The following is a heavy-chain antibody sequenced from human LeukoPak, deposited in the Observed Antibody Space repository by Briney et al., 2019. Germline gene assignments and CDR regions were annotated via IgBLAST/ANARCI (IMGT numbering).Heavy chain of an antibody. CDR1: GGSFSGYY. D-gene: IGHD1-26*01. CDR2: INHSGST. V-gene: IGHV4-34*01. J-gene: IGHJ5*02. CDR3: ARGRARRVTYRANNWFDP. Sequence: SETLSLTCAVYGGSFSGYYWSWIRQPPGKGLEWIGEINHSGSTNYNPSLKSRVNISVDTSKNQFSLKLSSVTAADTAVYYCARGRARRVTYRANNWFDPWGQGTLVTVSS.